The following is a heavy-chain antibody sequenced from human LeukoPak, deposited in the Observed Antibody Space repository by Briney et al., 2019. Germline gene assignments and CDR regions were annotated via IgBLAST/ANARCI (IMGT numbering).Heavy chain of an antibody. Sequence: ASVKVSCKASGGTFSSYTISWVRQAPGQGLEWMGGIIPIFGTANYAQKFQGRVTITADESTSTAYMELSSLRSEDTAVYYCARGGDCSGGSCYSGFDPWGQGTLVTVSS. D-gene: IGHD2-15*01. V-gene: IGHV1-69*13. CDR3: ARGGDCSGGSCYSGFDP. CDR1: GGTFSSYT. J-gene: IGHJ5*02. CDR2: IIPIFGTA.